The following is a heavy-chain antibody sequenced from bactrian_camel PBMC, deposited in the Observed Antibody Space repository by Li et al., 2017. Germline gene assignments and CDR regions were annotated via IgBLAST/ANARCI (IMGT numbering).Heavy chain of an antibody. CDR1: GSIYNDNC. D-gene: IGHD6*01. Sequence: HVQLVESGGGSVQAGGSRRLSCTTSGSIYNDNCMGWIRQAPGMEREAVAAIYTGLGRPLYADSVLGRFTISKDNARKTVYLEMNMLKPEDTAMYYCASDVLAGIQDPPSNFKYWGQGTQVTVS. V-gene: IGHV3S54*01. J-gene: IGHJ4*01. CDR2: IYTGLGRP. CDR3: ASDVLAGIQDPPSNFKY.